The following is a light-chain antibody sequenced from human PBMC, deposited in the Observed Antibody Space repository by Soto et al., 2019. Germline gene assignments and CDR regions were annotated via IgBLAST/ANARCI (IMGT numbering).Light chain of an antibody. J-gene: IGKJ1*01. Sequence: DIQMTQSPSTLSASVGDRVTITCRASQSISDSLAWYQQKPGKAPKVLIYEASSLKSGVPSRFSGSRSGTEYTLTNSSLQPYDFATYYCQQYNGYWTFGQGTKVEIK. CDR2: EAS. CDR3: QQYNGYWT. V-gene: IGKV1-5*03. CDR1: QSISDS.